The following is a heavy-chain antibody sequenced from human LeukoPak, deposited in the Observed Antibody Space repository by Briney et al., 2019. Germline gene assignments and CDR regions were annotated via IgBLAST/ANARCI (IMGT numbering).Heavy chain of an antibody. CDR1: GFTLSRYA. D-gene: IGHD3-10*01. J-gene: IGHJ4*02. CDR3: AKDERFGEFPLGTFDC. V-gene: IGHV3-23*01. CDR2: ISGSGGST. Sequence: GGSLRLSCAASGFTLSRYAMTWVRQAPGKGLDWVAAISGSGGSTYYADSVKSRFTVSRDNSKNTLYLQMNSLRAEDTAVYYCAKDERFGEFPLGTFDCWGQGTLVTVSS.